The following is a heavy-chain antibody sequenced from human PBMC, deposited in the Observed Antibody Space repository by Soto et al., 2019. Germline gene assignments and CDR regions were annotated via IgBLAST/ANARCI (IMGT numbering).Heavy chain of an antibody. J-gene: IGHJ3*02. D-gene: IGHD5-12*01. CDR2: IYYSGST. Sequence: PLPLTWTVSGFSIISGGCCWSWIRQHQGKGLEWIGYIYYSGSTYYNPSLKSRVTISVDTSKDQFSLKLSSVTAADTAVYYCARAQGDIVATIFAFDIWGQGTMVTVSS. CDR3: ARAQGDIVATIFAFDI. V-gene: IGHV4-31*02. CDR1: GFSIISGGCC.